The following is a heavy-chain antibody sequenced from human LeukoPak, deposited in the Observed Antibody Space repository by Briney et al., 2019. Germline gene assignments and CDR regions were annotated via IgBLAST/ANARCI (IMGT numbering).Heavy chain of an antibody. D-gene: IGHD3-10*01. J-gene: IGHJ4*02. Sequence: PGGSLRLSRAASGFTFSSYGMHWVRQAPGKGLEWVAVIWYDGSNKYYADSVKGRFTISRDNSKNTLYLQMNSLRAEDTAVYYCAKDDTDYYGSGSYYNGLFDWGQGTLVTVSS. CDR3: AKDDTDYYGSGSYYNGLFD. V-gene: IGHV3-33*06. CDR1: GFTFSSYG. CDR2: IWYDGSNK.